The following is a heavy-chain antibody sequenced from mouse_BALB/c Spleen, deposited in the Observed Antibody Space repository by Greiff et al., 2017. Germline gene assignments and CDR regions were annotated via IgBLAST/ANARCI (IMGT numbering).Heavy chain of an antibody. Sequence: EVKLVESGGGLVKPGGSLKLSCAASGFTFSSYAMSWVRQTPEKRLEWVASISSGGSTYYPDSVKGRFTISRDNARNILYLQMSSLRSEDTAMYYCARGGDYYGYRAMDYWGQGTSVTVSS. V-gene: IGHV5-6-5*01. CDR1: GFTFSSYA. J-gene: IGHJ4*01. CDR3: ARGGDYYGYRAMDY. CDR2: ISSGGST. D-gene: IGHD1-2*01.